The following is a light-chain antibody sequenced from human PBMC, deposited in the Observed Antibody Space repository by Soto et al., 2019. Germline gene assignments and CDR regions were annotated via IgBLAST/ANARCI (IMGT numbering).Light chain of an antibody. J-gene: IGKJ1*01. CDR3: QQYGSSPGT. CDR2: GAS. Sequence: EIALTQSPGTLSLSPGERATLSCRASQSVSSSYLAWYQQKPGQAPRLLIYGASSRATGIPDRFSGSGSGTDFTLTISRLEPEDFEVYYCQQYGSSPGTFGQGTKVEIK. V-gene: IGKV3-20*01. CDR1: QSVSSSY.